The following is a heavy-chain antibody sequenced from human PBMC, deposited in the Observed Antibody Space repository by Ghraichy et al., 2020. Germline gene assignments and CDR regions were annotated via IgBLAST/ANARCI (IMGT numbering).Heavy chain of an antibody. V-gene: IGHV3-23*01. J-gene: IGHJ4*02. CDR2: ISGSGGST. CDR3: AKFPDGGAGYSSSWYFDY. Sequence: GESLNISCAASGFTFSSYAMSWVRQAPGKGLEWVSAISGSGGSTYYADSVKGRFTISRDNSKNTLYLQMNSLRAEDTAVYYCAKFPDGGAGYSSSWYFDYWGQGTLVTVSS. D-gene: IGHD6-13*01. CDR1: GFTFSSYA.